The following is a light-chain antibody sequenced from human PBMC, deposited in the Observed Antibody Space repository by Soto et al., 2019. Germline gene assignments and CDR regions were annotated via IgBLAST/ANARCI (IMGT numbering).Light chain of an antibody. CDR1: QYISSW. Sequence: DIQITHSPSSVSASVVDRVTITFLASQYISSWVAWYQQKPGKAPKLLISAASSLQSGVPRRFSGSGSGTAFTLIISSLQPEDFATYFCQKGDSFPFTFGGGTRLEIK. V-gene: IGKV1-12*01. CDR2: AAS. CDR3: QKGDSFPFT. J-gene: IGKJ5*01.